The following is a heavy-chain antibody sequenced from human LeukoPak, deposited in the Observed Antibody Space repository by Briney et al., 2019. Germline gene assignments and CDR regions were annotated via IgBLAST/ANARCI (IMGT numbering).Heavy chain of an antibody. V-gene: IGHV3-33*01. D-gene: IGHD6-13*01. J-gene: IGHJ4*02. CDR3: ARDRYSSMWSVFEY. CDR1: GFTFSSFG. CDR2: IWYDGSTK. Sequence: GGSLRLSSAASGFTFSSFGMHWVRQSPGKGLEWVAVIWYDGSTKGYADSVKGRFTISRDNSRNTLYLQVNSLRAEDTAVYYCARDRYSSMWSVFEYWGQGALVTVSS.